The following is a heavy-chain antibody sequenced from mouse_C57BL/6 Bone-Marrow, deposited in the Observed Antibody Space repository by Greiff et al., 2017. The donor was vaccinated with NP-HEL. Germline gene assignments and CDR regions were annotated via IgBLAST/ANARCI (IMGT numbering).Heavy chain of an antibody. CDR1: GFNITDDY. D-gene: IGHD1-1*01. V-gene: IGHV14-4*01. CDR2: IDPENGDT. Sequence: VQLQQSGAELVRPGASVKLSCTASGFNITDDYMHWVKQRPEQGLEWIGWIDPENGDTEYASKFQGKATITADTSSNTAYLQLSSLTSEDTAVYYCTTLLYYYGLATGAYWGQGTLVTVSA. CDR3: TTLLYYYGLATGAY. J-gene: IGHJ3*01.